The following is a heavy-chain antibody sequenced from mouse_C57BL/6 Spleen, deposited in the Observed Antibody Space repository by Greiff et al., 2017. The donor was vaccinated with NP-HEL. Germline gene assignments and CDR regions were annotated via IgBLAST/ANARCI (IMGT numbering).Heavy chain of an antibody. J-gene: IGHJ3*01. D-gene: IGHD4-1*01. V-gene: IGHV1-64*01. CDR1: GYTFTSYW. Sequence: VQLQQSGAELVKPGASVKLSCKASGYTFTSYWMHWVKQRPGQGLEWIGMIHPNSGSTNYNEKFKSKATLTVDKSSSTAYMQLSSLTSEDSAVYYCAREEKLGRWFAYWGQGTLVTVSA. CDR3: AREEKLGRWFAY. CDR2: IHPNSGST.